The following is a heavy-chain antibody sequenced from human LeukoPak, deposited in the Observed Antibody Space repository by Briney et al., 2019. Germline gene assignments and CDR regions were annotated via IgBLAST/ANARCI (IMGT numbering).Heavy chain of an antibody. CDR3: ARDSGNYLDAFDI. J-gene: IGHJ3*02. V-gene: IGHV3-20*04. CDR1: GFTFDDYG. D-gene: IGHD1-26*01. CDR2: INWNGGST. Sequence: SGGSLRLSCAASGFTFDDYGMSWVRQAPGKGLEWVSGINWNGGSTGYADSVKGRFTISRDNAKNSLYLQMNSLRVEDAAVYYCARDSGNYLDAFDIWGQGTMVTVSS.